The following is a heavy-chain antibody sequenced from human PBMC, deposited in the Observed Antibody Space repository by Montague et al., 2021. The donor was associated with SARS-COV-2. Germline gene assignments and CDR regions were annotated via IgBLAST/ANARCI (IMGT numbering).Heavy chain of an antibody. CDR1: GGSISSSSYD. CDR2: IHYSGST. D-gene: IGHD1-26*01. V-gene: IGHV4-39*01. Sequence: SETLSPTRAVSGGSISSSSYDWGWIREPPGKGLEWIGSIHYSGSTYYNPSLKSRVSISVDTSKNQFSLKLSSVTAADTAVYYCARLWDTVYYYYGMDVWGQGTTVTVSS. CDR3: ARLWDTVYYYYGMDV. J-gene: IGHJ6*02.